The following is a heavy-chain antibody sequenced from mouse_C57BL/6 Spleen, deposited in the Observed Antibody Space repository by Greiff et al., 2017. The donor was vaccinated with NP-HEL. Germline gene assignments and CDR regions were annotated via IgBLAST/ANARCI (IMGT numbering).Heavy chain of an antibody. CDR2: ISSGGSYT. CDR1: GFTFSSYG. J-gene: IGHJ2*01. CDR3: ARHGGDY. Sequence: EVQLVESGGDLVKPGGSLKLSCAASGFTFSSYGMSWVRQTPDKRLEWVATISSGGSYTYYPDSVKGRVTISRDNAKNTRYLQMSSLKSEDTAMYYCARHGGDYWGQGTTLTVSS. V-gene: IGHV5-6*01.